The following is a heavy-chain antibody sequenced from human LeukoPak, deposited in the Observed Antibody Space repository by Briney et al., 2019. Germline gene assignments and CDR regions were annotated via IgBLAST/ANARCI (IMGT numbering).Heavy chain of an antibody. Sequence: GGSLRLSCAASGFNFRSTYMSWVRQAPGKGLEWVSIIYSGGNTYYADSVKGRFTISRDNSKNTLYLQMNSLRAEDTAVYYCASQGDSAYGDYNWGQGTLVTVSS. V-gene: IGHV3-66*04. D-gene: IGHD4-17*01. CDR1: GFNFRSTY. CDR2: IYSGGNT. CDR3: ASQGDSAYGDYN. J-gene: IGHJ4*02.